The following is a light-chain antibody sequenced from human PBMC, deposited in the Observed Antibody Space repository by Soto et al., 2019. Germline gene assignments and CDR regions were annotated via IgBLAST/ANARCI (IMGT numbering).Light chain of an antibody. J-gene: IGKJ4*01. CDR2: TAS. Sequence: DIQLTQSPSFLSASVGDRVTITCRASQGISSYVDWYQQKPEKAPKLLIYTASTLQSGVPSSFSVSGSGAEFTLTISSLQPEDFATYYCQLLNSYPPTFGGGTKVEIK. CDR1: QGISSY. CDR3: QLLNSYPPT. V-gene: IGKV1-9*01.